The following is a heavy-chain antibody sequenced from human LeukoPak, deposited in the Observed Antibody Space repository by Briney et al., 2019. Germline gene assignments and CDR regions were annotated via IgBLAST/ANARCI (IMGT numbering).Heavy chain of an antibody. J-gene: IGHJ6*03. Sequence: ASETLSLTCSVSGYHIRDGYKWAWIRQSPTRGMEWIATIHYGEDTDSEPSLMGRVTISADTSKNQFSLKLSSVTAADTAVYYCARCSTRYNWNYDYYYYYMDVWGKGTTVTVSS. CDR1: GYHIRDGYK. V-gene: IGHV4-38-2*02. CDR2: IHYGEDT. CDR3: ARCSTRYNWNYDYYYYYMDV. D-gene: IGHD1-7*01.